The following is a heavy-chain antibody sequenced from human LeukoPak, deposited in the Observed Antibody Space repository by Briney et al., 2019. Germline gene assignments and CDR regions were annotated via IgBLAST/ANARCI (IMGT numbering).Heavy chain of an antibody. CDR3: ARADRLHGGPYLIGP. CDR2: INPNSGGT. Sequence: ASVKVSCKTSGYSFTDYYMYWVRQAPGQGLEWMGWINPNSGGTSSAQKFQGRVTMTRDTSITPVYMEVSWLTSDDTAIYYCARADRLHGGPYLIGPWGQGTLVTVSS. CDR1: GYSFTDYY. J-gene: IGHJ5*02. D-gene: IGHD2-21*01. V-gene: IGHV1-2*02.